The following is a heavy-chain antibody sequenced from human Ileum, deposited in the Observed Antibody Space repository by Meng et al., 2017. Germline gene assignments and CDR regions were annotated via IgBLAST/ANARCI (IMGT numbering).Heavy chain of an antibody. CDR2: INADGSEI. V-gene: IGHV3-7*01. J-gene: IGHJ5*02. D-gene: IGHD3-16*01. CDR1: GFTFSNYS. Sequence: GESLKISCAASGFTFSNYSMSWVRQAPGKGLEWVANINADGSEIYYVDSVKGRFTISRDNAKNALYLQMNSLRAEDTAVYFCADGRNYHSGSHPWGQGTLVTVSS. CDR3: ADGRNYHSGSHP.